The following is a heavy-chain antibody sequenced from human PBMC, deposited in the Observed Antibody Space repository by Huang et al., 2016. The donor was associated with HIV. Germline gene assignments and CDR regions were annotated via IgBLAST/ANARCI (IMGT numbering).Heavy chain of an antibody. V-gene: IGHV4-4*07. Sequence: QVHLQESGPGLVKPSETLSLICTVSGVSTRTYFWSWIRQPAGKGPECIARRHQSGAPKSNPSLRSRVTMAGDTSKNQLSLRLTSVTAADTAVYYCAREDRNAFDIWGQGIMVIVSS. CDR3: AREDRNAFDI. J-gene: IGHJ3*02. CDR1: GVSTRTYF. CDR2: RHQSGAP.